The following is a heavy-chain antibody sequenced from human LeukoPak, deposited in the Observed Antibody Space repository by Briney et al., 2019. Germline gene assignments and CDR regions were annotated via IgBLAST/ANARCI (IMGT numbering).Heavy chain of an antibody. CDR2: ISSTSSYI. V-gene: IGHV3-21*01. J-gene: IGHJ6*03. CDR1: GFTFSAYS. D-gene: IGHD3-3*01. Sequence: GGSLRLPCAASGFTFSAYSMTWVRQAPGKGLEWVSSISSTSSYIYYADSVKGRFTISRDNAKNSLSLQMNSLRAEDTAVYSCARSLSGYYVGNYSYYYMDVQGKVATVSVSS. CDR3: ARSLSGYYVGNYSYYYMDV.